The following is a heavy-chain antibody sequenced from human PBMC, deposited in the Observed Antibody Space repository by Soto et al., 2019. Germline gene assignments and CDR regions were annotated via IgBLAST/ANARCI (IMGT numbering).Heavy chain of an antibody. CDR2: IKSKPDGGTI. CDR1: GFTFSNAY. J-gene: IGHJ4*02. Sequence: GGSLRLSCAASGFTFSNAYMSWVRQAPGKGLEWVGRIKSKPDGGTIDYAAPVKGRFTISRDDSKNTLYLQMDSLKIEDTAVYYCANEVAAAGPGDYWGQGTLVTVYS. D-gene: IGHD6-13*01. CDR3: ANEVAAAGPGDY. V-gene: IGHV3-15*01.